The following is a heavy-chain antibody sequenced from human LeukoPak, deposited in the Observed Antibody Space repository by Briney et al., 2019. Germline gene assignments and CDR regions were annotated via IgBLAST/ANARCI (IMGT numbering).Heavy chain of an antibody. CDR1: GGTFSSYA. V-gene: IGHV1-69*04. J-gene: IGHJ4*02. D-gene: IGHD4-17*01. Sequence: GASVKVSCKASGGTFSSYAISWVRQAPGQGLEWMGRIIPILGIANYAQKFQGRVTITADKSTSTAYMELSSLRSEDTAVYYCASSHYGRYYFDYWGQGTLVTVSS. CDR2: IIPILGIA. CDR3: ASSHYGRYYFDY.